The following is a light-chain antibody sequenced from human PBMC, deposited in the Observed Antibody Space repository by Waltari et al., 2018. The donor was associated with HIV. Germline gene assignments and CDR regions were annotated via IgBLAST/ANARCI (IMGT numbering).Light chain of an antibody. CDR3: MQALQTPFT. CDR1: QSLHRNAYNH. V-gene: IGKV2-28*01. Sequence: DIVMTQSPLSLPVTPGEPASISCTSNQSLHRNAYNHVNWYLQRPGQSPQLLIYLGSIRASWVPDRFTGSGFGTDFTLKINRVAAEDDGLYYCMQALQTPFTFGPGTKVHIK. J-gene: IGKJ3*01. CDR2: LGS.